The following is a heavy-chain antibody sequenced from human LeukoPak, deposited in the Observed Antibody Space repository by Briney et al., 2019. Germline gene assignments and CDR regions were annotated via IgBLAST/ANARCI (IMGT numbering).Heavy chain of an antibody. D-gene: IGHD3-16*01. V-gene: IGHV4-59*01. CDR1: GGSIRSYY. Sequence: SETLSLTCTVSGGSIRSYYWSWIRQPPGKGLEWIAYSYYSGSTNYNPSLKSRVTISVDTSKNQFSLKLSSVTAADTAVYFCARERGGSKLSGLYGRDYYYMDVWGKGTTVTVSS. CDR2: SYYSGST. J-gene: IGHJ6*03. CDR3: ARERGGSKLSGLYGRDYYYMDV.